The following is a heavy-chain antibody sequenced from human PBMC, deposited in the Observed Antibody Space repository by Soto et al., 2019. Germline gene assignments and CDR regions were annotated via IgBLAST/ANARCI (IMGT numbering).Heavy chain of an antibody. Sequence: ASVKVSCKASGYTFTGYYMHWVRQAPGQGLEWMGWINPNSGGTNYAQKFRGRVTMTRDTSISTAYMELSRLRSDDTAVYYCARSAGGNFGIIIEGTNWFAPWGQGTLVTVSS. V-gene: IGHV1-2*02. J-gene: IGHJ5*02. CDR1: GYTFTGYY. CDR2: INPNSGGT. D-gene: IGHD1-26*01. CDR3: ARSAGGNFGIIIEGTNWFAP.